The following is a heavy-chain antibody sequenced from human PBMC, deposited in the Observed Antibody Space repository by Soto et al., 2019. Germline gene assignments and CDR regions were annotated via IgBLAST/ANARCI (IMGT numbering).Heavy chain of an antibody. V-gene: IGHV5-51*01. J-gene: IGHJ5*02. Sequence: GASLTISEDGGGNTICRASIGGCRQMPGKGVEWMGIITPGTSDIRYSPSCRGHVTISAAEAVSTAYLQWSSLKASDTAMYYCARQLSHICESWGQGIRV. CDR1: GNTICRAS. CDR2: ITPGTSDI. CDR3: ARQLSHICES. D-gene: IGHD2-21*01.